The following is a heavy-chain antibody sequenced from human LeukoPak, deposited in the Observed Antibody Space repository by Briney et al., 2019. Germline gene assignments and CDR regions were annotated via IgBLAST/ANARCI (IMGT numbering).Heavy chain of an antibody. CDR1: GCSISSRTYY. D-gene: IGHD1-26*01. CDR3: ARDSGSYSFDC. Sequence: SETLSLTCTVSGCSISSRTYYWGWIRQPPGKGLEWIGSIFYSGSSYYNPSLKSRVTISVDTSKNHFSLKLTSVTAADTAVYYCARDSGSYSFDCWGQGTLVTVSS. CDR2: IFYSGSS. V-gene: IGHV4-39*02. J-gene: IGHJ4*02.